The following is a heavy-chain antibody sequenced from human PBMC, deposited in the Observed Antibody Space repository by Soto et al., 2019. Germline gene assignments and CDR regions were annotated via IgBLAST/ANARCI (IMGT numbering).Heavy chain of an antibody. V-gene: IGHV1-8*01. CDR1: GYTFTSYD. J-gene: IGHJ6*03. CDR3: ARDRRYSGYYYYMDG. Sequence: QVQLVQSGAEVKKPGASVKVSCKASGYTFTSYDINWVRQATGQVLEWMGWMNPNSGNTGYAQKFQGSVTMNRNTSISTAYMELSSLRSEDTAVYYCARDRRYSGYYYYMDGWGKGTTVTVSS. D-gene: IGHD5-12*01. CDR2: MNPNSGNT.